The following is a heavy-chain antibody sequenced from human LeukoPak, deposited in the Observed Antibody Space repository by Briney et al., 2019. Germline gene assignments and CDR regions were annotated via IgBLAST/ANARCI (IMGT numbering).Heavy chain of an antibody. CDR2: ISAYNGNT. Sequence: ASVKVSCKASGYTFTGYGISWVRQAPGQGLEWMGWISAYNGNTNYAQKLQGRVTMTTDTSTSTAYMELRSLRSDDTAVYYCARAGRVYYDSSAWIDYWGQGTLVTVSS. V-gene: IGHV1-18*01. D-gene: IGHD3-22*01. J-gene: IGHJ4*02. CDR1: GYTFTGYG. CDR3: ARAGRVYYDSSAWIDY.